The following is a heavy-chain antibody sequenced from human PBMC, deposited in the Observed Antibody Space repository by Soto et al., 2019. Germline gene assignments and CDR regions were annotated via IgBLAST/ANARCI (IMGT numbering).Heavy chain of an antibody. CDR2: ISGSGGST. CDR3: ARGGIAVAMYHY. CDR1: GFTFSSYA. D-gene: IGHD6-19*01. Sequence: EVQLLESGGGLVQPGGSLRLSCAASGFTFSSYAMSWVRQAPGKGLEWVSAISGSGGSTYYADSVKGRFTISRDNSKNTLYMQMNSLRAEDTAVYYCARGGIAVAMYHYWGQGTLVTVSS. J-gene: IGHJ4*02. V-gene: IGHV3-23*01.